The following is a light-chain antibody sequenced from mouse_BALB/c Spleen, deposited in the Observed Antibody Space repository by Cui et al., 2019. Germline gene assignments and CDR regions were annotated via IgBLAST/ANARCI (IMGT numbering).Light chain of an antibody. V-gene: IGKV2-137*01. Sequence: DLVMPQAAPSVPVPPRESVSISCRSRKRLLHRNGNTYLNWCLQRQGQAHQLLIYRMSNLGSGVPDRFSGSGSGTAFTLRISRVEAEDVGVYYCMQHLEYPFTFGGGTKLEIK. J-gene: IGKJ2*01. CDR3: MQHLEYPFT. CDR2: RMS. CDR1: KRLLHRNGNTY.